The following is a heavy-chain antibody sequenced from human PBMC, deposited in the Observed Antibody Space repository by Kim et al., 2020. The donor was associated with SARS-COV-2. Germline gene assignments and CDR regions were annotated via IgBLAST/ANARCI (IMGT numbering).Heavy chain of an antibody. V-gene: IGHV5-51*01. CDR2: DT. J-gene: IGHJ4*02. CDR3: ARHTGGFDY. Sequence: DTRYSPSFQGQVTISADKSISTAYLQWSSLKASDTAMYYCARHTGGFDYWGQGTLVTVSS.